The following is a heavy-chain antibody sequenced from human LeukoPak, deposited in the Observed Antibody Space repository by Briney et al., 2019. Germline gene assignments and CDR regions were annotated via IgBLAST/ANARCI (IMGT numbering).Heavy chain of an antibody. CDR2: ISYDGSNK. CDR1: GFTFSSYG. CDR3: AKPYLHSMVRGYYYYGMDV. Sequence: QPGGSLRLSRAASGFTFSSYGMHWVRQAPGKGLEWVAVISYDGSNKYYADSVKGRFTISRDNSKNTLYLQMNSLRAEDTAVYYCAKPYLHSMVRGYYYYGMDVWGKGTTVTVSS. J-gene: IGHJ6*04. D-gene: IGHD3-10*01. V-gene: IGHV3-30*18.